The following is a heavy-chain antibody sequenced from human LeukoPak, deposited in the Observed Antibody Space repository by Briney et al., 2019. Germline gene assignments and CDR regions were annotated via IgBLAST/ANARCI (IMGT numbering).Heavy chain of an antibody. CDR1: GGTFSSYA. CDR3: ARHSTPFYSSGWEGWFDP. Sequence: SVKVSCKASGGTFSSYAISWVRQAPGQGLEWVGGIIPIFGTANYAQKFQGRVTITTDESTSTAYMELSSLRSEDTAVYYCARHSTPFYSSGWEGWFDPWGQGTLVTVSS. CDR2: IIPIFGTA. D-gene: IGHD6-19*01. J-gene: IGHJ5*02. V-gene: IGHV1-69*05.